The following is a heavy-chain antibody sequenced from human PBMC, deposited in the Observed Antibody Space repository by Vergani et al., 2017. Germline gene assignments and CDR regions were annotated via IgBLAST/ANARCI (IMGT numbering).Heavy chain of an antibody. CDR1: GFTFSSYA. Sequence: EVQLLESGGGLVQPGGSLRLSCAASGFTFSSYAMSWVRQAPGKGLEWVSAISGSGGSTYYADSVKGRFTISRDNSKNTLYLQMNSLRAEDTAVYYCARAHYYDSSGYYYPDGSFDIWGQGTMVTVSS. CDR3: ARAHYYDSSGYYYPDGSFDI. V-gene: IGHV3-23*01. D-gene: IGHD3-22*01. CDR2: ISGSGGST. J-gene: IGHJ3*02.